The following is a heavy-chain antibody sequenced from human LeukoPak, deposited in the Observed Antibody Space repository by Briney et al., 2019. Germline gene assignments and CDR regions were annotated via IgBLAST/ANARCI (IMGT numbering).Heavy chain of an antibody. CDR1: GFTFSSYW. V-gene: IGHV3-7*03. CDR3: ARGALSWLRPIYFDY. CDR2: IKQDGSEK. J-gene: IGHJ4*02. D-gene: IGHD5-12*01. Sequence: GGSLRLYCAASGFTFSSYWMSWVRQAPGKGPEWVANIKQDGSEKYYVDSVKGRFTISRDNAKNSLYLQMNSQRAEDTAVYYCARGALSWLRPIYFDYWGQGTLVTVSS.